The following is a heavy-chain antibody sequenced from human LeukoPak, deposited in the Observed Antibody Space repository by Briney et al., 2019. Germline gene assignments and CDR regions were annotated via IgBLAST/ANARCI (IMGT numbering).Heavy chain of an antibody. D-gene: IGHD3-22*01. Sequence: PPETLSLTCTVSGGSISSYYWSWIRQPPGKGLEWIGYIYYSGSTNYNPSLKSRVTISVDTSKNQFSLKLSSVTAADTAVYYCARDQVLDSSGYSIISWGQGTLVTVSS. CDR2: IYYSGST. V-gene: IGHV4-59*01. CDR1: GGSISSYY. CDR3: ARDQVLDSSGYSIIS. J-gene: IGHJ4*02.